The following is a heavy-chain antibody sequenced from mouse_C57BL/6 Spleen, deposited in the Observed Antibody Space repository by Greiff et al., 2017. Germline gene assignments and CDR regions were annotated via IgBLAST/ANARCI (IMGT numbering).Heavy chain of an antibody. CDR2: IHPSVSDT. D-gene: IGHD2-4*01. Sequence: QVQLQQPGAELVKPGASVKVSCKASGYTFTSYWMHWVKQRPGQGLEWIGRIHPSVSDTNYNQKFKGKATLTVDKSSSTAYMQLCSLTSGDAAVYYCAIGGYYDYDAGYYFGYWGQGTTLTVSS. CDR3: AIGGYYDYDAGYYFGY. J-gene: IGHJ2*01. CDR1: GYTFTSYW. V-gene: IGHV1-74*01.